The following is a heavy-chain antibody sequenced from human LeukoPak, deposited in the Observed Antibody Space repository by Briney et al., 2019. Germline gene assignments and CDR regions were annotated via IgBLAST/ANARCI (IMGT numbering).Heavy chain of an antibody. CDR3: ARVLRGYSSPFYYYGMDV. CDR1: GFTFSSYG. V-gene: IGHV3-74*01. Sequence: QPGGSLRLSCEASGFTFSSYGMSWVRQAPGKGLVWFSRINIDGSATTYADSVKGRFTISRDNAKNTLYLQMNSLRAEDTAVYTCARVLRGYSSPFYYYGMDVWGQGTTVTVSS. J-gene: IGHJ6*02. CDR2: INIDGSAT. D-gene: IGHD5-18*01.